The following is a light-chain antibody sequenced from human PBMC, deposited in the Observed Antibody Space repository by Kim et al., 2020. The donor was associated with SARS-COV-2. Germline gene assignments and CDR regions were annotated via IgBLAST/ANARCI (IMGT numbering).Light chain of an antibody. CDR3: YSTDSSGNHRV. CDR2: EDS. J-gene: IGLJ2*01. V-gene: IGLV3-10*01. Sequence: TGQTARVPCSGDALPKKYAYWYQQKSGQAPVLVIYEDSKRPSGIPERFSGSSSGTMATLTISGAQVEDEADYYCYSTDSSGNHRVFGGGTQLTVL. CDR1: ALPKKY.